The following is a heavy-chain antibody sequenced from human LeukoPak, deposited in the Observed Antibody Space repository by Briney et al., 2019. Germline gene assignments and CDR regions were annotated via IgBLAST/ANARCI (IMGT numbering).Heavy chain of an antibody. CDR3: ARGRSGHY. J-gene: IGHJ4*02. CDR2: ISSGATTI. Sequence: GGSLRLSGAASGFSFNNYEMNWVRQAPGKGLEWVSYISSGATTIYYADSVKGRFTISRDNAKNSLYLQMNSLRSEDTAVYYCARGRSGHYWGQGTLVTVSS. CDR1: GFSFNNYE. V-gene: IGHV3-48*03.